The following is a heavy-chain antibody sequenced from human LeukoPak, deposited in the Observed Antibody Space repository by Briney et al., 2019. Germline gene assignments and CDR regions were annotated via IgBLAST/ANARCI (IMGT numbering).Heavy chain of an antibody. CDR1: GYTFTGYY. Sequence: ASVKVSCKASGYTFTGYYMHWVRQAPGQGLEWMGWINPNSGGTNYAQKFQGRVTMTRDTFISTAYMELSRLRSDDTAVYYCARPSTCSGGSCTTLDYWGQGTLVTVSS. D-gene: IGHD2-15*01. CDR2: INPNSGGT. V-gene: IGHV1-2*02. CDR3: ARPSTCSGGSCTTLDY. J-gene: IGHJ4*02.